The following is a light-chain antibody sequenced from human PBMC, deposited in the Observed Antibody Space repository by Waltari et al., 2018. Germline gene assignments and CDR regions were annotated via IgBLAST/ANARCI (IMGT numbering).Light chain of an antibody. CDR3: QQYGSSPWT. J-gene: IGKJ1*01. CDR2: GGS. V-gene: IGKV3-20*01. Sequence: EIVLTQSPGPLYFLAGERATVSCRASESLSGSYVAWYQQKPGQAPRLLIYGGSTRATGIPGRFSVSGSGTDFTLSISRLEPEDFAVYYCQQYGSSPWTFGQGTKVEIK. CDR1: ESLSGSY.